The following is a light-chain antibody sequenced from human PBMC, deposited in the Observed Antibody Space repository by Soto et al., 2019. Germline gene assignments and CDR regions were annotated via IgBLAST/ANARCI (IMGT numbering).Light chain of an antibody. J-gene: IGKJ1*01. CDR2: AAS. CDR1: QGISSY. V-gene: IGKV1D-8*03. Sequence: VIWMTQSPSLLSASTGDRVTISCRMSQGISSYLAWYQQKPGKAPELLIYAASTLQSGVPSRFSGSGSGTEFTLTISSLQPGDFATYYCQHYKMYSPWTFGQGTKVDIK. CDR3: QHYKMYSPWT.